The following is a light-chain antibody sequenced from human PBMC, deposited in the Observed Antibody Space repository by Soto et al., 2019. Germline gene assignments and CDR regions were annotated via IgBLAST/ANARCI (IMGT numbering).Light chain of an antibody. CDR1: QGIRTW. CDR3: QQTDSFPLS. Sequence: DIQMTQSPSSVPASVGDRVTITCRASQGIRTWLAWYQQKPGEAPKLLIFAASSLRSGVPSRFSGSGSGIDFTLTISNLQPEDFATYYCQQTDSFPLSFGGGTKVDIK. J-gene: IGKJ4*01. CDR2: AAS. V-gene: IGKV1D-12*01.